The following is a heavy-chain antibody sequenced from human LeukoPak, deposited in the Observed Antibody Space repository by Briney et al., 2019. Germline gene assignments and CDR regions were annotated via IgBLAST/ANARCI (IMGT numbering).Heavy chain of an antibody. CDR1: GFTFSSYS. CDR2: ISSSSSYI. Sequence: GGSLRLSCAASGFTFSSYSMNWVRQAPGKGLEWVSSISSSSSYIYYVDSVKGRFTISRDNAKNSLYLQMNSLRAEDTAVYYCARDGQGEPGYWGQGTLVTVSS. V-gene: IGHV3-21*01. D-gene: IGHD1-14*01. J-gene: IGHJ4*02. CDR3: ARDGQGEPGY.